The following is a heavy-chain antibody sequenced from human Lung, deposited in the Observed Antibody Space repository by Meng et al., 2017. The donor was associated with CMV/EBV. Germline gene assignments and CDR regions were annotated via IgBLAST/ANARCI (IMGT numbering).Heavy chain of an antibody. D-gene: IGHD1-26*01. CDR3: ATGSGDFDN. J-gene: IGHJ4*02. Sequence: QVHLQESGPGPVKPSETLSLTCSVSGVSISGFYWSWIRQPAGKGLEWIGRIYINGDTNYNPSLKSRVTISNDTSKNQISLRLTSVTAADTAIYYCATGSGDFDNWGRGTLVTVAS. CDR2: IYINGDT. CDR1: GVSISGFY. V-gene: IGHV4-4*07.